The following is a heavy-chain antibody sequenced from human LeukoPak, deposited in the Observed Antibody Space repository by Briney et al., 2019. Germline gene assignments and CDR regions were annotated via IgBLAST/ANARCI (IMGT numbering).Heavy chain of an antibody. CDR1: GFTFSSYW. J-gene: IGHJ4*02. D-gene: IGHD3-16*01. CDR2: INHNGNVN. V-gene: IGHV3-7*01. CDR3: ARRGTWHSDY. Sequence: GGSLRLSCAASGFTFSSYWMNWARQAPGKGLEWVASINHNGNVNYYVDSVKGRFTISRDNAKNSLYLQMSNLRVEDTAVYYCARRGTWHSDYWGQGTLVTVSS.